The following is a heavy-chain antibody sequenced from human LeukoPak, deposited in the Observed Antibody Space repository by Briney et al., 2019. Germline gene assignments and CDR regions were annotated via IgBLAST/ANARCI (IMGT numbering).Heavy chain of an antibody. J-gene: IGHJ4*02. V-gene: IGHV1-46*01. CDR1: GYTFSSYD. CDR2: INPSGGST. Sequence: ASVKVSCKASGYTFSSYDINWVRQAPGQGLEWMGIINPSGGSTSYAQKFQGRVTMTRDMSTSTAYMELRSLRSDDTAVYYCARDRRYYDSSGLIDYWGQGTLVTVSS. CDR3: ARDRRYYDSSGLIDY. D-gene: IGHD3-22*01.